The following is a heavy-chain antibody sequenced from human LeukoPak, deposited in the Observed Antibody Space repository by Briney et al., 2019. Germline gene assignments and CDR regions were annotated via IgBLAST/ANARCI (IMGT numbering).Heavy chain of an antibody. Sequence: ASVKVSCKASGCTFSSYAISWVRQAPGQGLEWMGGIIPIFGTANYAQKFQGRVTITADESTSTAYMELSSLRSEDTAVYYCAVIAVADSAWDWFDPWGQGTLVTVSS. J-gene: IGHJ5*02. CDR3: AVIAVADSAWDWFDP. CDR2: IIPIFGTA. CDR1: GCTFSSYA. V-gene: IGHV1-69*13. D-gene: IGHD6-19*01.